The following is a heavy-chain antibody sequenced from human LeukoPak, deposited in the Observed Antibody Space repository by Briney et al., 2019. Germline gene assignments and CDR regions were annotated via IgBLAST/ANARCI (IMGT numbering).Heavy chain of an antibody. Sequence: GASVKVSCKAFGYTFTTYDVNWVRQATGQGLEWMGWMSPNSGNTGCAQKFQGRVTMTRNTSISTAYMELSSLRSEDTAVYYCARELSENGFDPWGQGTLVTVSS. CDR2: MSPNSGNT. CDR1: GYTFTTYD. V-gene: IGHV1-8*01. CDR3: ARELSENGFDP. D-gene: IGHD1-1*01. J-gene: IGHJ5*02.